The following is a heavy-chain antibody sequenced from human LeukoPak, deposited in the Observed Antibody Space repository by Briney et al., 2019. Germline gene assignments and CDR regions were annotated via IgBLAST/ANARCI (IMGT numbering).Heavy chain of an antibody. CDR1: GFTFSSYG. CDR3: AKGLGTGIQLWFLDY. D-gene: IGHD5-18*01. V-gene: IGHV3-30*02. CDR2: IRYDGSNK. Sequence: GGSLRLSCAASGFTFSSYGMHWVRQAPGKGLEWVAFIRYDGSNKYYADSVKGRFTISRDNSKNTLYLQMNSLRAEDAAVYYCAKGLGTGIQLWFLDYWGQGTLVTVSS. J-gene: IGHJ4*02.